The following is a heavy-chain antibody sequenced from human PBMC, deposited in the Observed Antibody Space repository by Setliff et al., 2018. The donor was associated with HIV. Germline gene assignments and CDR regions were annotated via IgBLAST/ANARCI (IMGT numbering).Heavy chain of an antibody. J-gene: IGHJ4*02. Sequence: LRLSCAASGFTFSSYGMHWVRQAPGKGLEWVAFIRYDGSNKYYAGSVKGRFTISRDNSKNTLYLQMNSLRAEDTAVYYCAKDYEYGYYYDSSGYYTYFDYWGQGTLVTVSS. CDR2: IRYDGSNK. D-gene: IGHD3-22*01. V-gene: IGHV3-30*02. CDR1: GFTFSSYG. CDR3: AKDYEYGYYYDSSGYYTYFDY.